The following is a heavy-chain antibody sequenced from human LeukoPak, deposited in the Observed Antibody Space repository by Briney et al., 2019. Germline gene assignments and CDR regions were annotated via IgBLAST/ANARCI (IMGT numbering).Heavy chain of an antibody. CDR2: ISWDGGST. V-gene: IGHV3-43D*03. CDR1: GFTFDDYA. J-gene: IGHJ4*02. D-gene: IGHD6-13*01. CDR3: AKDRKYGSSWSQYY. Sequence: GSLRLSCAASGFTFDDYAMHWVRQAPGKGLEWVSLISWDGGSTYYADSVKGRFTISRDNSKNSLYLQMNSLRAEDTAVYYCAKDRKYGSSWSQYYWGQGTLVTVSS.